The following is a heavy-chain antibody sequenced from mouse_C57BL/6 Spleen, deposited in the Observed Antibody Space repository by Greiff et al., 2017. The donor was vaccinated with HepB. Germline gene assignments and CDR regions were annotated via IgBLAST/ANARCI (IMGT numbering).Heavy chain of an antibody. D-gene: IGHD2-1*01. Sequence: VQLQQPGAELVKPGASVKMSCKASGYTFTSYWITWVKQRPGQGLEWIGDIYPGSGSTNYNEKFKSKATLTVDTSSSTAYMQLSSLTSEDSAVYYCARRSYGNYVPPYAMDYWGQGTSVTVSS. J-gene: IGHJ4*01. V-gene: IGHV1-55*01. CDR1: GYTFTSYW. CDR2: IYPGSGST. CDR3: ARRSYGNYVPPYAMDY.